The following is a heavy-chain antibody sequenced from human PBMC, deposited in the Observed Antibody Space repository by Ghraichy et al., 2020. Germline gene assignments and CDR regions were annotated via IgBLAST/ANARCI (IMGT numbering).Heavy chain of an antibody. V-gene: IGHV3-74*01. CDR1: GSTFSSYW. Sequence: SCAASGSTFSSYWMHWVRQAPGKGLVWVSRINSDGSSTSYADSVKGRFTISRDNAKNTLYLQMNSLRAEDTAVYYCARDRGDNWFDPWGQGTLVTVSS. CDR2: INSDGSST. D-gene: IGHD3-16*01. J-gene: IGHJ5*02. CDR3: ARDRGDNWFDP.